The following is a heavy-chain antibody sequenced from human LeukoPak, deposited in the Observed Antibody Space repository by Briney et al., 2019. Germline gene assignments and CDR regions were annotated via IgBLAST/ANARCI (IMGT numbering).Heavy chain of an antibody. V-gene: IGHV3-74*01. CDR1: GFTFSSHW. CDR3: ARPIMITFGGVIVSGDY. CDR2: INSDGSSI. J-gene: IGHJ4*02. D-gene: IGHD3-16*02. Sequence: GGSLRLSCAASGFTFSSHWMHWVRQAPGKGLVWVSRINSDGSSISYADSVKGRFTISRDNAKNTLYLQMNSLRAEDTAVYYCARPIMITFGGVIVSGDYWGQGTLVTVSS.